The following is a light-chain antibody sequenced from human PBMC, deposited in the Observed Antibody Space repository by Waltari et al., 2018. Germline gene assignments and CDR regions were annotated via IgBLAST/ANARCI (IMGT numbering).Light chain of an antibody. CDR3: TSYTSSTTV. Sequence: QSALTQPASVSGSPGQSITISCTGTSSDVGGYNYVSWYQQHPGKAPRLMIFDVSNRPSVFSNRFSGSKSGNTASLTISGLQAEDEADYYCTSYTSSTTVFGGGTKLTVL. CDR2: DVS. V-gene: IGLV2-14*01. J-gene: IGLJ2*01. CDR1: SSDVGGYNY.